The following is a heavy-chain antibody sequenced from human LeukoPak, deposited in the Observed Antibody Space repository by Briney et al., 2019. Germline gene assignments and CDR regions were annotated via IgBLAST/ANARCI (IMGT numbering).Heavy chain of an antibody. CDR2: ISGSGGST. V-gene: IGHV3-23*01. J-gene: IGHJ6*02. D-gene: IGHD3-9*01. CDR3: AKSLYYDILTGDYGMDV. Sequence: GASLRLSCAASGFTFSSYAMSWVRQAPEKGLEWVSAISGSGGSTYYADSVKGRFTISRDNSKNTLYLQMNSLRAEDTAVYYCAKSLYYDILTGDYGMDVWGQGTTVTVSS. CDR1: GFTFSSYA.